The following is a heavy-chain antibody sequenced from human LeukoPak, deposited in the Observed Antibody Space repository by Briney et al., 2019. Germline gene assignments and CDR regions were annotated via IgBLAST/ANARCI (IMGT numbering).Heavy chain of an antibody. D-gene: IGHD3-3*01. CDR2: INPNSGGT. V-gene: IGHV1-2*02. CDR3: ARGSDDFWSGYSPSY. CDR1: GYTFTGYY. Sequence: ASVKVSCKASGYTFTGYYMHWVRQAPGQGLEWMGWINPNSGGTNYAQSFQGRVTMTRDTSISTAYMELSRLRSDDTAVYYCARGSDDFWSGYSPSYWGQGTLVTVSS. J-gene: IGHJ4*02.